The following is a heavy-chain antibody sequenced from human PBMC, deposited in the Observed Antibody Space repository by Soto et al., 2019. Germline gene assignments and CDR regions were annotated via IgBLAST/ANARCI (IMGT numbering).Heavy chain of an antibody. J-gene: IGHJ6*02. D-gene: IGHD3-3*01. V-gene: IGHV1-69*12. CDR2: IIPIFGTA. CDR3: ARGGLRFLESHGMDV. CDR1: GGTFSSYA. Sequence: QVKLVQSGAEVKKPGSSVKVSCKASGGTFSSYAISWVRQAPGQGLEWMGGIIPIFGTANYAQKFRGRVTITADESTSTAYLELSSLRSEDTAVYYCARGGLRFLESHGMDVWGQGTTVTVSS.